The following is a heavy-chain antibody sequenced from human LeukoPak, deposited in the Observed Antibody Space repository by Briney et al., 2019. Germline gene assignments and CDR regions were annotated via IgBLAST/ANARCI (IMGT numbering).Heavy chain of an antibody. D-gene: IGHD6-19*01. V-gene: IGHV3-23*01. Sequence: GGSLRLSCAASGFTFSSYALSWVRQAPGKGLQWVSSISGSGGTTYYADSVKGRFTISRDNSKNTLYLQMNSLRAEDTAVYYCAKVGSGWSHYFDYWGQGTLVTVSS. CDR1: GFTFSSYA. CDR2: ISGSGGTT. J-gene: IGHJ4*02. CDR3: AKVGSGWSHYFDY.